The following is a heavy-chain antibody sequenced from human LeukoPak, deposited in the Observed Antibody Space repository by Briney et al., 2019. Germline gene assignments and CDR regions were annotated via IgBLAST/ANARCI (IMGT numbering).Heavy chain of an antibody. D-gene: IGHD2-8*01. Sequence: GGSLRLSCAASGFTFSSYSMNWVRQAPGKGLEWVSYISSSSSTIYYADSVKGRFTISRDNAKNSLYLQMNSLRAEDTAVYYCARDRGTKAVGAFDYWGQGTLVTVSS. CDR3: ARDRGTKAVGAFDY. V-gene: IGHV3-48*01. J-gene: IGHJ4*02. CDR2: ISSSSSTI. CDR1: GFTFSSYS.